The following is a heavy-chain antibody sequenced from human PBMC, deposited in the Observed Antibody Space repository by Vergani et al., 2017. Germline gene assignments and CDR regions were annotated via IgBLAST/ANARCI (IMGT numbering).Heavy chain of an antibody. D-gene: IGHD5-24*01. CDR2: VNQDGSEK. Sequence: EGQLVESGGDWVQRGGSLRLSCAASGFISSSYWMSWVRQAPGKGLEWVANVNQDGSEKYYVDSVRGRFTISRDNSKNTLYLQMNSLRAEDTAVYYCAKNSVMATMGEGNYWGQGTLVTVSS. CDR1: GFISSSYW. V-gene: IGHV3-7*03. J-gene: IGHJ4*02. CDR3: AKNSVMATMGEGNY.